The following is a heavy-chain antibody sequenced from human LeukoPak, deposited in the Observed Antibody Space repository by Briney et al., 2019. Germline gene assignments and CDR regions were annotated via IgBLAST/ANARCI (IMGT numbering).Heavy chain of an antibody. Sequence: SETLSLTCAVSGGSISSGGYSWSWIRQPPGKGLEWIGYIYHSGSTYYNPSLKSRVTISVDRSKNQFSLKLSSVTAADTAVYYCARSPYYYGSTTFDYWGQGTVVTVSS. D-gene: IGHD3-10*01. CDR2: IYHSGST. CDR3: ARSPYYYGSTTFDY. V-gene: IGHV4-30-2*01. J-gene: IGHJ4*02. CDR1: GGSISSGGYS.